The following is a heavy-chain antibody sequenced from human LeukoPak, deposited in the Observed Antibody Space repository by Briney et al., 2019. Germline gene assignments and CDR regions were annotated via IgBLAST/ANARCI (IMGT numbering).Heavy chain of an antibody. CDR1: GYTFTSYG. CDR2: ISAYNGNT. J-gene: IGHJ4*02. CDR3: ARDYGSGSPCDY. Sequence: GASVKVSCKASGYTFTSYGISWVRQAPGQGLEWMGWISAYNGNTNDAQNLQGRVTMTTDTSTSAAYMELRSLRSDDTAVYYCARDYGSGSPCDYWGQGTLVTVSS. V-gene: IGHV1-18*01. D-gene: IGHD3-10*01.